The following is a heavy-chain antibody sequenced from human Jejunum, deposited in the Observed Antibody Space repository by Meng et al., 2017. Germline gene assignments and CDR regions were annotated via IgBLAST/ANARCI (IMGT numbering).Heavy chain of an antibody. Sequence: ASVKVSCKASGYTFTGYYMHWVRQAPGQGLEWMGRISPNSGGTNYAQKFQGRVTMTRDTSISTAYMELSRLRSDDTAVYYCARARTYYYDSSGYYDFDYWGQGTLVTVSS. CDR1: GYTFTGYY. CDR3: ARARTYYYDSSGYYDFDY. J-gene: IGHJ4*02. CDR2: ISPNSGGT. D-gene: IGHD3-22*01. V-gene: IGHV1-2*06.